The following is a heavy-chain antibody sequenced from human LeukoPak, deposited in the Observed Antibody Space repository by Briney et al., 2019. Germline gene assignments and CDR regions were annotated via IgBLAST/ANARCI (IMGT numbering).Heavy chain of an antibody. V-gene: IGHV4-30-4*01. CDR1: GGSISSGDYY. J-gene: IGHJ5*02. Sequence: PSETLSLTCTVSGGSISSGDYYWSWIRQPPGKGLEWIVYIYYSGSTYYNPSLKSRVTISVDTSKNQFSLKLSSVTAADTAVYYCARDSYDGDYAIDPWGQGTLVTVSS. CDR3: ARDSYDGDYAIDP. D-gene: IGHD4-17*01. CDR2: IYYSGST.